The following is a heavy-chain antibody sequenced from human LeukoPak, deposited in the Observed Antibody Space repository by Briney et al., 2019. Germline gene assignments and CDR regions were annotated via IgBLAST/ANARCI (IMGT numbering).Heavy chain of an antibody. V-gene: IGHV5-51*01. J-gene: IGHJ4*02. CDR3: ARHLAVYCSGGSCYGPSPFDY. CDR1: GSSFTSYW. D-gene: IGHD2-15*01. CDR2: IYPGDSDT. Sequence: GEPLKISCKGSGSSFTSYWIGWVRQMPGKGLEWMGIIYPGDSDTRYSPSFQGQVPISADKSISTAYLQWSSLKASDTAMYYCARHLAVYCSGGSCYGPSPFDYWGQGTLVTVSS.